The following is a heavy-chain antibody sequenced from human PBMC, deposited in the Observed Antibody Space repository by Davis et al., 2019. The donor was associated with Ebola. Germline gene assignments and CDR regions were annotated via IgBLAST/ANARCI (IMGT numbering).Heavy chain of an antibody. CDR2: IRSKANSYAT. D-gene: IGHD6-13*01. Sequence: GESLKISCAASGFTFTGSAMHWVRQAPGKGLEWVGSIRSKANSYATAYAASVKGRFTISRDDSKNTLYLQMNSLKTEDTAVYYCTTDRGSSWYYYYYGMDVWGQGTTVTVSS. CDR1: GFTFTGSA. V-gene: IGHV3-73*01. J-gene: IGHJ6*02. CDR3: TTDRGSSWYYYYYGMDV.